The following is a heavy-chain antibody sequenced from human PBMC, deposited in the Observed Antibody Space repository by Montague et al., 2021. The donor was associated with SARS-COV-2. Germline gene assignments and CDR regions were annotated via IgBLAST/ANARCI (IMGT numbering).Heavy chain of an antibody. D-gene: IGHD1-14*01. Sequence: SLRLSCAASGFTFSRQGMTWVRQAPGQGLEWVSVIDGNGGGIFYADSVKGRFTISRDNSKNTLYLQLSSLRVDDTAVYYCAKEVSTAGPWYYVLDVWGQGTVVTVSS. J-gene: IGHJ6*02. CDR2: IDGNGGGI. CDR1: GFTFSRQG. V-gene: IGHV3-23*01. CDR3: AKEVSTAGPWYYVLDV.